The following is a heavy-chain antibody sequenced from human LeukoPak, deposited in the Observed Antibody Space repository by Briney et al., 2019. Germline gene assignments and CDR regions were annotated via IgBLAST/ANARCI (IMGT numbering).Heavy chain of an antibody. CDR3: ARISGNSGWYYFDY. CDR1: GGSISNYY. CDR2: IYYSGST. V-gene: IGHV4-59*08. D-gene: IGHD6-19*01. J-gene: IGHJ4*02. Sequence: SETLSLTCTVSGGSISNYYWSWTRQPPGKGLEWIGYIYYSGSTNYNPSLKSRVTISLDMSKNQFSLKLSSVTAADTALYYCARISGNSGWYYFDYWGQGTLLPVSS.